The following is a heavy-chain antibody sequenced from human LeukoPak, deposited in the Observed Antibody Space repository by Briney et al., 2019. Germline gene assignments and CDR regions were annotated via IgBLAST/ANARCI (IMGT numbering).Heavy chain of an antibody. V-gene: IGHV4-59*01. D-gene: IGHD5-24*01. CDR3: AREDGYMLY. Sequence: SETLSLTCTVSGGSISSYYWSWIRQPPGKGLEWIGYIYYSGSTNYNPSLKSRVTISVDTSKNQFSLKLSSVTAADAAVYYCAREDGYMLYWGQGTLVTVSS. CDR2: IYYSGST. J-gene: IGHJ4*02. CDR1: GGSISSYY.